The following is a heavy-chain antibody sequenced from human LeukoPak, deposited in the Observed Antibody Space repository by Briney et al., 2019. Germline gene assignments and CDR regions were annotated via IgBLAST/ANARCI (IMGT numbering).Heavy chain of an antibody. Sequence: GSLSLSCASSGFIFSSYAMSWVRQAPGKGLEWVSAISGSGGSTYYADSVKGRFTISRDNSKNTLYLQMNSLRAEDTAVYNCAKNQGFWVGSGPRLYGMDVWGQGTTVTVSS. J-gene: IGHJ6*02. D-gene: IGHD2-15*01. CDR3: AKNQGFWVGSGPRLYGMDV. CDR1: GFIFSSYA. V-gene: IGHV3-23*01. CDR2: ISGSGGST.